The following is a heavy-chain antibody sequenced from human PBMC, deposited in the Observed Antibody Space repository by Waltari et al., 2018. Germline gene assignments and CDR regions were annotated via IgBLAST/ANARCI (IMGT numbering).Heavy chain of an antibody. V-gene: IGHV3-64D*08. CDR3: VKDGPGAGWGDYDY. CDR1: GFTFSSFS. Sequence: EVQLVESGGGLVQPGGSLRLSCSASGFTFSSFSMHWVRQAPGKVLEYVSAVSNKCDSGYDADSVKGRLTISRDNSKNTLYLQMTSLKAEDTAVYYCVKDGPGAGWGDYDYWGQGTLVTVSS. J-gene: IGHJ4*02. CDR2: VSNKCDSG. D-gene: IGHD3-16*01.